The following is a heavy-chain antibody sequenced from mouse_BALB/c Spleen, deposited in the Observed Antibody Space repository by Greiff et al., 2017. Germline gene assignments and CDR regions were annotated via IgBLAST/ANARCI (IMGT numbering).Heavy chain of an antibody. CDR1: GFSLTGYG. J-gene: IGHJ3*01. CDR2: IWGDGST. Sequence: VQRVESGPGLVAPSQSLSITCTVSGFSLTGYGVNWVRQPPGKGLEWLGMIWGDGSTDYNSALKSRLSISKDNSKSQVFLKMNSLQTDDTARYYCARRDDYDAFAYWGQGTLVTVSA. V-gene: IGHV2-6-7*01. CDR3: ARRDDYDAFAY. D-gene: IGHD2-4*01.